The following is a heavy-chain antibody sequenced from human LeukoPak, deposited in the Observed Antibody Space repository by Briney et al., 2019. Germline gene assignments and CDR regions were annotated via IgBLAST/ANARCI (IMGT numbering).Heavy chain of an antibody. J-gene: IGHJ4*02. CDR1: GFTFSIYW. Sequence: TGGSLRLSCAASGFTFSIYWMSWVRQAPGKGLEWVANIKQDGSEKYYVDSVKGRFTISRDNAKNSMYVQMNSLRAEDTAVYYCARGASYYDSSGYYYALDSWGQGTLVTVSS. CDR2: IKQDGSEK. V-gene: IGHV3-7*01. D-gene: IGHD3-22*01. CDR3: ARGASYYDSSGYYYALDS.